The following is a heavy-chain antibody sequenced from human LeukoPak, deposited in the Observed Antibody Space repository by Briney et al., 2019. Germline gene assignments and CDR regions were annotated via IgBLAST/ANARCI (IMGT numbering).Heavy chain of an antibody. CDR3: ARDRGTTSVFDY. Sequence: QPGGSLRLSCAASGFTFSSYSMNWVRQAPGKGLEWVSYISSSGSTIYYADSVKGRFTISRDNAKNSLYLQMNSLRAEDTAVYYCARDRGTTSVFDYWGQGTLVTVSS. J-gene: IGHJ4*02. CDR2: ISSSGSTI. V-gene: IGHV3-48*04. CDR1: GFTFSSYS. D-gene: IGHD1-14*01.